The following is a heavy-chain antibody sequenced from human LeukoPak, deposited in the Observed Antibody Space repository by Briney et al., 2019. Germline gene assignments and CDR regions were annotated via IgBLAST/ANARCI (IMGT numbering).Heavy chain of an antibody. V-gene: IGHV4-59*01. J-gene: IGHJ2*01. CDR2: IYYSGST. CDR3: ASVERDWYFDL. CDR1: GGSISSYY. Sequence: SETLSLTCTVSGGSISSYYWSWIRQPPGKGLEWIGYIYYSGSTNYNPSLKSRVTISVDTSKNQFSLKLSSVTAADTAVHYCASVERDWYFDLWGRGTLVTVSS.